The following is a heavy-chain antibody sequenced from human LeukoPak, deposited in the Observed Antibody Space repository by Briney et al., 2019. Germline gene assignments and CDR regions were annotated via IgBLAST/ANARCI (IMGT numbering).Heavy chain of an antibody. CDR1: GGTFSSYA. V-gene: IGHV1-69*05. D-gene: IGHD6-13*01. J-gene: IGHJ4*02. CDR2: IIPIFGTA. CDR3: ARVPIIAAGGEFDY. Sequence: SVKVSCKATGGTFSSYAISWVRQAPGQGLEWMGRIIPIFGTANYAQKFQGRVTITTDESTSTAYMELSSLRSEDTAVYYCARVPIIAAGGEFDYWGQGTLVTVSS.